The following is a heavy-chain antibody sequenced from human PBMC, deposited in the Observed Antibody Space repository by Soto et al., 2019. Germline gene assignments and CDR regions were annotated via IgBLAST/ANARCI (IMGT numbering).Heavy chain of an antibody. CDR3: AKRLSPTTPTSDAFDI. D-gene: IGHD4-17*01. Sequence: QVQLVESGGGVVQPGRSLRLSCAASGFTFSSYGMHWVRQAPGKGLEWVAVISYDGSNKYYADSVKGRFTISRDNSKNTLYLQMNSLRAEDTAVYYCAKRLSPTTPTSDAFDIWGQGTMVTVSS. J-gene: IGHJ3*02. CDR1: GFTFSSYG. CDR2: ISYDGSNK. V-gene: IGHV3-30*18.